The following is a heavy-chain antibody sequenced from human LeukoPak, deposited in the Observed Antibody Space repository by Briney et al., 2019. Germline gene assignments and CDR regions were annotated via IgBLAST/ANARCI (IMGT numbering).Heavy chain of an antibody. D-gene: IGHD6-6*01. CDR1: GGSISSYY. V-gene: IGHV4-59*08. CDR2: IYYSGST. Sequence: PSETLSLTCTVSGGSISSYYWSWLRQPPGKGLEWIGYIYYSGSTNYNPSLKSRVTISVDTSKNQFSLKLSSVTAADTAVYYCARHYGQLVDYWGQGTLVTVSS. J-gene: IGHJ4*02. CDR3: ARHYGQLVDY.